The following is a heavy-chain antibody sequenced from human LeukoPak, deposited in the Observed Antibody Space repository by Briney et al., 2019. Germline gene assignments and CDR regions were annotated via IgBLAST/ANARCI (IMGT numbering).Heavy chain of an antibody. J-gene: IGHJ4*02. V-gene: IGHV3-33*01. CDR1: GFTFSSYG. D-gene: IGHD3-10*01. CDR3: ARGDYYGSGSQGY. CDR2: IWYDGSNK. Sequence: GGSLRLSCAASGFTFSSYGMHWVRQAPGKGLEWVAVIWYDGSNKYYADSVKGRFTISRDNSKNTLYLQMNSLRAEDTAVYYCARGDYYGSGSQGYWGQGTLVTASS.